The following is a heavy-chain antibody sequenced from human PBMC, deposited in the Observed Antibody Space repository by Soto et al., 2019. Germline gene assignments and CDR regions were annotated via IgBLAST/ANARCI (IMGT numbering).Heavy chain of an antibody. D-gene: IGHD6-19*01. CDR1: GYTLTSYG. CDR2: LSPCSGET. CDR3: ARGPLAGSYV. Sequence: SVKGSCKASGYTLTSYGIVWVRQAPGHGLEWMGWLSPCSGETRYEEKFKGRVTLTTDTSTKTAYMDRRNLKSADTAVYWCARGPLAGSYVWG. J-gene: IGHJ6*02. V-gene: IGHV1-18*04.